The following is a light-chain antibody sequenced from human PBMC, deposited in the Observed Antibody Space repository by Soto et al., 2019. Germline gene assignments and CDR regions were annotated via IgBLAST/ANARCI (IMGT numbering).Light chain of an antibody. CDR3: QQYNKWPLT. CDR2: FAS. Sequence: EIVMTQSPATLSVSPGERATLSCRASQSVSNNLAWYQQKPGQAHRLLIYFASTRATGIPARFSGSGSGTEFTHTIISLQSEDFAVYYCQQYNKWPLTFGGGTKVETK. J-gene: IGKJ4*01. V-gene: IGKV3D-15*01. CDR1: QSVSNN.